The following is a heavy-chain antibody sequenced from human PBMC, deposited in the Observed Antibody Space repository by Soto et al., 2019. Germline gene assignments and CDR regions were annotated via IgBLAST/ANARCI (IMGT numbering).Heavy chain of an antibody. J-gene: IGHJ4*02. D-gene: IGHD4-17*01. CDR3: ARVAPYGDYFDY. CDR1: GVSFSSYW. Sequence: PEWSVRLSCAASGVSFSSYWMSWVRQAPGKGLEWVANIKQDGSEKYYVDSVKGRFTISRDNAKNSLYLQMNSLRAEDTAVYYCARVAPYGDYFDYWGQGT. V-gene: IGHV3-7*01. CDR2: IKQDGSEK.